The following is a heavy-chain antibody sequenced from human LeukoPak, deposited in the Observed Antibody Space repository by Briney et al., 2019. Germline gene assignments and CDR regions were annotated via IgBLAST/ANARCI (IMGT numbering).Heavy chain of an antibody. Sequence: GGSLRLSCAASGFTFSSYEMNWVRQAPGKGLEWVSYISGSGSTIYYADSVKGRFTISRDNAKNSLYLQMNSLRAEDTAVYYCARVPSGYCSGGSCYSWGQGTLVTVSS. D-gene: IGHD2-15*01. CDR1: GFTFSSYE. CDR2: ISGSGSTI. J-gene: IGHJ4*02. CDR3: ARVPSGYCSGGSCYS. V-gene: IGHV3-48*03.